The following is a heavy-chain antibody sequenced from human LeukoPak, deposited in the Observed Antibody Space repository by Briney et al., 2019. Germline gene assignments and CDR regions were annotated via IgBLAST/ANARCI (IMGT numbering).Heavy chain of an antibody. V-gene: IGHV4-61*01. CDR2: IYYSESS. CDR1: GGSVSSGTYY. J-gene: IGHJ4*02. D-gene: IGHD1-26*01. Sequence: SETLSLTCTVSGGSVSSGTYYWSWVRQPPGKELEWIGYIYYSESSNYNPSLKSRVTISVDTSKNQFSLKLSPVTAADTAVYYCARAGTLGGFDYWGQGTLVTVSS. CDR3: ARAGTLGGFDY.